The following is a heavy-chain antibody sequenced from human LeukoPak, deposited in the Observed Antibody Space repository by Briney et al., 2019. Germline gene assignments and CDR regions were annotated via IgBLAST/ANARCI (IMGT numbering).Heavy chain of an antibody. CDR3: ARGRYYDYLFYYFDY. CDR1: GFTFSDYY. D-gene: IGHD3-16*01. J-gene: IGHJ4*02. V-gene: IGHV3-11*01. Sequence: GGSLRLSCAASGFTFSDYYMSWIRQAPGKGLEWVSYISSSGSTIYYADSVKGRFTISRDNAKNSLYLQMNSLKTEDTAVNYCARGRYYDYLFYYFDYWGQGTLVTVSS. CDR2: ISSSGSTI.